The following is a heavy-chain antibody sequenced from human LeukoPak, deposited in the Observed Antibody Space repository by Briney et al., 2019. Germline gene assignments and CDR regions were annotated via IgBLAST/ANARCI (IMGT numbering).Heavy chain of an antibody. J-gene: IGHJ6*03. D-gene: IGHD5-12*01. CDR3: AKDRYGDYEAPFHYYMDA. CDR1: GYSFTSNG. CDR2: INPNSGVT. V-gene: IGHV1-2*02. Sequence: GASVKVPCKASGYSFTSNGISWVRQAPGQGLEWMGWINPNSGVTNYAQKLQGRVTITRDTSIDAAYMQLSRLRSDDTAVYYCAKDRYGDYEAPFHYYMDAWGRGTTVTVSS.